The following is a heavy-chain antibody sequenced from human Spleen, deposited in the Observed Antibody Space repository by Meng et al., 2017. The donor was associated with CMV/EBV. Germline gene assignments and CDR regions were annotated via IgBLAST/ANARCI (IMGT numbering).Heavy chain of an antibody. CDR3: ARVGGSCSGGSCHSENWFDP. CDR1: SYL. CDR2: IIPIAGLV. J-gene: IGHJ5*02. V-gene: IGHV1-69*04. D-gene: IGHD2-15*01. Sequence: SYLIGWVRQAPGQGLEWMGRIIPIAGLVNLAQRFQGRVTMTADKSTTTVYMELSSLRSEDTAVYYCARVGGSCSGGSCHSENWFDPWGQGTLVTVSS.